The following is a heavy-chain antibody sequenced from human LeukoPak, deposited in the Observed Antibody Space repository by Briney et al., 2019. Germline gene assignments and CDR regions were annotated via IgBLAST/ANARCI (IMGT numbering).Heavy chain of an antibody. J-gene: IGHJ6*02. CDR2: IHADGGRT. D-gene: IGHD2/OR15-2a*01. V-gene: IGHV3-43*02. Sequence: GGSLRLSCAASGFAFADYAMHWVRQIPGKGLECVAHIHADGGRTFYADSVKGRFTVSRDNGKNSLFLQMDSLTSDDTALYYCSTWAFYHGLDAWGQGATVIVSS. CDR3: STWAFYHGLDA. CDR1: GFAFADYA.